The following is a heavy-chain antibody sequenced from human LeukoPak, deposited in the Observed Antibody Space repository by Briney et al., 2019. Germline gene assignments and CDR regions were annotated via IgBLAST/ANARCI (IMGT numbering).Heavy chain of an antibody. CDR2: ININDAAT. Sequence: PGGSLRLSCAASGFAFSSHVMSWVRQAPGKRLEWVSTININDAATYYADSVKGRFTISRDNSKNSVYLQMNGLRAEDTATYYCARRVAAGSGKNYLEYRGQGAPVTVSA. D-gene: IGHD3-10*01. J-gene: IGHJ1*01. CDR3: ARRVAAGSGKNYLEY. V-gene: IGHV3-23*01. CDR1: GFAFSSHV.